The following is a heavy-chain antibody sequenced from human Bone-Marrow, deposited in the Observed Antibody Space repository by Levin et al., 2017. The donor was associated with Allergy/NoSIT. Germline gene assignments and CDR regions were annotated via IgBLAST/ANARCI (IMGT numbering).Heavy chain of an antibody. Sequence: QRGESLKISCAASGFTFDDYAMHWVRQAPGKGLEWVSGISWNSGSIGYADSVKGRFTISRDNAKNSLYLQMNSLRAEDTALYYCAKEPDYGDYGGYFDLWGRGTLVTVSS. D-gene: IGHD4-17*01. V-gene: IGHV3-9*01. CDR3: AKEPDYGDYGGYFDL. CDR1: GFTFDDYA. J-gene: IGHJ2*01. CDR2: ISWNSGSI.